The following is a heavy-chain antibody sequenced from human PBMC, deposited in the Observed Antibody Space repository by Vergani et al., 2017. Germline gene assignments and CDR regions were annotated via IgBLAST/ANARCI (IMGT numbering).Heavy chain of an antibody. V-gene: IGHV4-34*01. CDR3: AGEEWLLYAPYGMDV. CDR2: IYYSGST. D-gene: IGHD3-3*01. CDR1: GGSFSGYY. Sequence: QVQLQQWGAGLLKPSETLSLTCAVYGGSFSGYYWGWIRQPPGKGLEWIGSIYYSGSTYYNPSLKSRVTISVDTSKNQFSLKLSSVTAAYTAVYYCAGEEWLLYAPYGMDVWGQGTMVTVSS. J-gene: IGHJ6*02.